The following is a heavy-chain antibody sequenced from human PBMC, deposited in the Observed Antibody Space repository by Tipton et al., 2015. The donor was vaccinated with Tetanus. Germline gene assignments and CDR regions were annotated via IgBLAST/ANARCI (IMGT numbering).Heavy chain of an antibody. Sequence: LRLSCTVSGGSISSYYWSWIRQPPGKGLEWIGYIYYSGSTNYNPSLKSRVTISVDTSKNQFSLKLSSVTAADTAVYYCARGDTAMVMPYYYGMDVWGQGTTVTVSS. CDR2: IYYSGST. CDR1: GGSISSYY. V-gene: IGHV4-59*01. J-gene: IGHJ6*02. CDR3: ARGDTAMVMPYYYGMDV. D-gene: IGHD5-18*01.